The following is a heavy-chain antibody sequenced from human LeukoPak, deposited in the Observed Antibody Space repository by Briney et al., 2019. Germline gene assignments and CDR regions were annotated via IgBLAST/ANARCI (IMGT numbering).Heavy chain of an antibody. J-gene: IGHJ5*02. D-gene: IGHD3-10*01. CDR1: GFTFNTYA. V-gene: IGHV3-23*01. CDR2: ISGSGGVT. CDR3: AKDYGSGSYYNVNFNWFDP. Sequence: GGSLRLSCAASGFTFNTYALSWVRQAPGKGLEWVSAISGSGGVTYYADSVKGRFTISRDNSKNTLYLQKNSLRAEDTAVYYCAKDYGSGSYYNVNFNWFDPWGQGTLVTVSS.